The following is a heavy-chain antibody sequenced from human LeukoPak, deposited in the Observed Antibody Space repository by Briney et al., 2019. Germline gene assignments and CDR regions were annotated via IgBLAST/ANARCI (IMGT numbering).Heavy chain of an antibody. J-gene: IGHJ4*02. Sequence: SETLSLTCTVSGGTISSSSYYWGWIRQPPGKGLEWIGTIYYSGSTYYNPSLKSRVTISVDTSKNQFSLKLSSVTAADTAVYYCARVVPMYSSDWYDDYWGQGTLVTVSS. D-gene: IGHD6-19*01. CDR3: ARVVPMYSSDWYDDY. CDR2: IYYSGST. CDR1: GGTISSSSYY. V-gene: IGHV4-39*01.